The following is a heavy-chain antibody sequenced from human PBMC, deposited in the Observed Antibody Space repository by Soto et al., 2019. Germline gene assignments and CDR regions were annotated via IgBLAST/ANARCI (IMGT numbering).Heavy chain of an antibody. Sequence: SETLSLTCTVSGASISNYYWSWIRQPPGKGLEWIGYMYYSGSTNYNPSLKSRVTISVDTSKNQFSLKLSSVTAADTAVYYCARGVMVRGVIRANYGMDVWGQGTTVTVS. V-gene: IGHV4-59*12. CDR3: ARGVMVRGVIRANYGMDV. CDR2: MYYSGST. CDR1: GASISNYY. D-gene: IGHD3-10*01. J-gene: IGHJ6*02.